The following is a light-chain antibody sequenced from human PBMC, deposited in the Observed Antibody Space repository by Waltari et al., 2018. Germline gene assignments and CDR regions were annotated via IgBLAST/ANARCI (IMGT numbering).Light chain of an antibody. CDR2: VVS. Sequence: QSALTQPASVSGSPGQSVTIFCTGTSHEVGGYNSVSWYQEHQAQSPRVIIYVVSARPTGVSDRFSGSKSGNTASLTISGLQAEDEADYYCSSQSSNNVVLFGGGTKLTVL. CDR3: SSQSSNNVVL. J-gene: IGLJ2*01. CDR1: SHEVGGYNS. V-gene: IGLV2-14*01.